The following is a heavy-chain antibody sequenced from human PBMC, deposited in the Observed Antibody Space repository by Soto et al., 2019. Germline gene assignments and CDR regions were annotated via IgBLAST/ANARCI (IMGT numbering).Heavy chain of an antibody. CDR3: ARDHGDDYFYYGMDV. Sequence: EVQLVESGGGLIQPGGSLRLSCEASGFTVSNNYMSWVRQAPGKGLEWVSVIYSGGSAYYADSVRSRFTISRDNSKNTLYLQMNSLRAEDTAVYYCARDHGDDYFYYGMDVWGPGTKVTVSS. CDR1: GFTVSNNY. CDR2: IYSGGSA. D-gene: IGHD4-17*01. J-gene: IGHJ6*02. V-gene: IGHV3-53*01.